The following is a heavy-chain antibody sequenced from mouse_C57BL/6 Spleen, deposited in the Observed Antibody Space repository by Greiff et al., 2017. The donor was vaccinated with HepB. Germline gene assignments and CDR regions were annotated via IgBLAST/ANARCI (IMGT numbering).Heavy chain of an antibody. CDR1: GFNIKDDY. V-gene: IGHV14-4*01. J-gene: IGHJ4*01. CDR2: IDPENGDT. D-gene: IGHD2-4*01. Sequence: VQLQQSGAELVRPGASVKLSCTASGFNIKDDYMHWVKQRPEQGLEWIGWIDPENGDTEYASKFQGKAPITADTSSNTAYLQLSSLTSEDTAVYYCTLNDFSSGYAMDYWGQGTSVTVSS. CDR3: TLNDFSSGYAMDY.